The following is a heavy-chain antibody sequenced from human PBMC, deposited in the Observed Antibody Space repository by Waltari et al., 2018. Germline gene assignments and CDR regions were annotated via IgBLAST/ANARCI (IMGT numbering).Heavy chain of an antibody. CDR1: GLPFRRPA. CDR2: ISFGGGTT. V-gene: IGHV3-23*04. J-gene: IGHJ4*02. Sequence: EVQLVESGGGLVQHGGSLKVSCATSGLPFRRPAMTWVRQAPGMGLEWVSDISFGGGTTYYADSVKGRFTISRDNSKNILYLQMNSLRAEDTAFYYCVKQRVRASPIFDYWGLGTLVTVSS. CDR3: VKQRVRASPIFDY. D-gene: IGHD6-25*01.